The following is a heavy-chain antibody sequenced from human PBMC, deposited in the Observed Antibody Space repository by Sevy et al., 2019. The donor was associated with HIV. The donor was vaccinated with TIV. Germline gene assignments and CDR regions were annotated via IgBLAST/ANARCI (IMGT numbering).Heavy chain of an antibody. D-gene: IGHD6-13*01. J-gene: IGHJ6*02. CDR3: ARLPYSSSWYLRSNYYYYGMDV. CDR1: GGSISSSSYY. CDR2: IYYSGST. Sequence: SETLSLTCTVSGGSISSSSYYWGWIRQPPGKGLEWIGSIYYSGSTYYNPSLKSRVTISVDTSKNQCSLRLSSVTAADTAVYYCARLPYSSSWYLRSNYYYYGMDVWGQGTTVTVSS. V-gene: IGHV4-39*01.